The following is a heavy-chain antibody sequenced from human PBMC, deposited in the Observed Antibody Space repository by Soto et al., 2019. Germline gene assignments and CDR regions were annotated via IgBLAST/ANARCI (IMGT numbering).Heavy chain of an antibody. D-gene: IGHD3-22*01. CDR3: AKDLSYYDSSGYYSFDY. V-gene: IGHV3-23*01. CDR1: GFTFSSYA. J-gene: IGHJ4*02. Sequence: GGSLRLSCAASGFTFSSYAMSWVRQAPGKGLEWVSAISGSGGSTYYADSMKGRCTISRDNSKNPLYLQMNSLRAEDTAVYYCAKDLSYYDSSGYYSFDYWGQGTLVTVSS. CDR2: ISGSGGST.